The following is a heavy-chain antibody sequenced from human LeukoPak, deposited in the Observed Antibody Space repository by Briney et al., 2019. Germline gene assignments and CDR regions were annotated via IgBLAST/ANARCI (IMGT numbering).Heavy chain of an antibody. CDR1: GFTFSNYA. V-gene: IGHV3-23*01. J-gene: IGHJ4*02. CDR3: ARVEGGGSWYGGALDY. D-gene: IGHD2-15*01. CDR2: ITGSGGST. Sequence: GASLRLSCAASGFTFSNYAMSWVRQAPGKGLEWVSAITGSGGSTYYADSVKGRFTISRDNSKNTLYLQMNSLRAEDTAVYYCARVEGGGSWYGGALDYWGQGTLVTVSS.